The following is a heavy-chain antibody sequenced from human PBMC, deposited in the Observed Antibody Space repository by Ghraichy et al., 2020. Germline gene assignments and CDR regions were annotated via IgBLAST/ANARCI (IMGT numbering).Heavy chain of an antibody. J-gene: IGHJ4*02. CDR1: GYTFTGYY. Sequence: ASVKVSCKASGYTFTGYYMHWVRQAPGQGLEWMGWINPNSGGTNYAQKFQGRVTMTRDTSISTAYMELSRLRSDDTAVYYCARDPVAVAGTGKNWGQGTLVTVSS. CDR3: ARDPVAVAGTGKN. CDR2: INPNSGGT. V-gene: IGHV1-2*02. D-gene: IGHD6-19*01.